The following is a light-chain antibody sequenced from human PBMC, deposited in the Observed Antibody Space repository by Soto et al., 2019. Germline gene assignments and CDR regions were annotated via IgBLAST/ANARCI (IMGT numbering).Light chain of an antibody. J-gene: IGKJ1*01. CDR3: QQYNTYWT. Sequence: DIQMTQSPSTLSASVGDRVIITCRASQSINSWVAWYQQKPGKAPKLLIYKASSLESGVPSRFSRSGSGTEFTLTINSLHPDDFATYYCQQYNTYWTFGQGTKVEIK. V-gene: IGKV1-5*03. CDR2: KAS. CDR1: QSINSW.